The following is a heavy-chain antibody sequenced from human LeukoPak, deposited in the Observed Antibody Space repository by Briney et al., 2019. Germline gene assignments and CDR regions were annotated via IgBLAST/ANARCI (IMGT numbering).Heavy chain of an antibody. CDR1: GGSISSYY. CDR3: ARDGGRIGWFYFAY. D-gene: IGHD6-19*01. J-gene: IGHJ4*02. CDR2: IYTSGST. Sequence: SETLSLTCTVSGGSISSYYWSWIRQPAGKGLEWIGRIYTSGSTNYNPSLKSRVTLSVDTSKNQFSLDLSSVTAADTAVYYCARDGGRIGWFYFAYWGQGTRVTVSS. V-gene: IGHV4-4*07.